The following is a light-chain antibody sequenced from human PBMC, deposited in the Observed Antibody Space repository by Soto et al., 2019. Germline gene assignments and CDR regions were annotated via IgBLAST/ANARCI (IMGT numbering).Light chain of an antibody. CDR3: QQYVSSPLT. CDR2: GAS. Sequence: EIVLTQSPGTLSLSPGERATLSCRASQSVSSFYLGWYQQKPGQAPRLLIYGASSRATGIPDRFSGSGSGADFTLTISRLEPEDFAVYYCQQYVSSPLTFGGGTKVDIK. V-gene: IGKV3-20*01. CDR1: QSVSSFY. J-gene: IGKJ4*01.